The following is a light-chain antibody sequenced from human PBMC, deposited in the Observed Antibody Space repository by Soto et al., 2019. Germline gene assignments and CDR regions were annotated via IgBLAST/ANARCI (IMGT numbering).Light chain of an antibody. V-gene: IGKV1-5*01. Sequence: DIQMTQSPSTLSASVGDRVTITCRASQSIDSWLAWYQQKPGKAPKLLIYAASNLQSGVPPRFSGSGSGTDFTLTISSLQPDDFATYYCQHYNSYSEAFGQGTKVDIK. CDR3: QHYNSYSEA. J-gene: IGKJ1*01. CDR1: QSIDSW. CDR2: AAS.